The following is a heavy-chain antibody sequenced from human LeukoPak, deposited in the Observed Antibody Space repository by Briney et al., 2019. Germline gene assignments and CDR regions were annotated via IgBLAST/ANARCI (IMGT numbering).Heavy chain of an antibody. CDR2: IYTTGST. CDR3: AREAPKGYYGSGSQGFDP. D-gene: IGHD3-10*01. V-gene: IGHV4-61*02. Sequence: SETLSLTCTVSGDSISSGTYYWSWIRQPAGQGLKWIGRIYTTGSTNYNPSLESRVTISVDTSKNQFSLKLSSVTAADTAVYYCAREAPKGYYGSGSQGFDPWGQGTLVTVSS. J-gene: IGHJ5*02. CDR1: GDSISSGTYY.